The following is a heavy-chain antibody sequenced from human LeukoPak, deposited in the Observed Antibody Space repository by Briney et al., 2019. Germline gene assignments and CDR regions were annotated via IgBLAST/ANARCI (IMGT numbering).Heavy chain of an antibody. J-gene: IGHJ4*02. D-gene: IGHD3-9*01. CDR3: ARVGDYDILTGYLDY. CDR2: INPNSGGT. CDR1: GYTFTGYY. Sequence: ASVKVSCKASGYTFTGYYMHWVRQAPGQGLEWMGWINPNSGGTNYAQKFQGRVTMTRDTSISTAYMELSRLRSDDTAVYYCARVGDYDILTGYLDYWGQGTLVTVSS. V-gene: IGHV1-2*02.